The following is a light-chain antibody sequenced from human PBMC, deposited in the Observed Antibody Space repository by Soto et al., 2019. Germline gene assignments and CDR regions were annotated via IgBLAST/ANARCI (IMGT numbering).Light chain of an antibody. CDR1: QSISSSY. CDR2: GAS. J-gene: IGKJ1*01. Sequence: EIILTQSPGTLSLSPGEKATLSCRASQSISSSYLAWYQQKPGQAPSLLIYGASTRATGIPDRFSGSGSGKDFPLTISRLEPEDFAVYYCQHYGSSPWTFGQGTKVDIK. CDR3: QHYGSSPWT. V-gene: IGKV3-20*01.